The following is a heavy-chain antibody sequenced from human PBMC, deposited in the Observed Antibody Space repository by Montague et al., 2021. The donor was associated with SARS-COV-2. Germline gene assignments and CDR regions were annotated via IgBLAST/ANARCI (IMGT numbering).Heavy chain of an antibody. J-gene: IGHJ6*02. Sequence: TLSLTCTVSGDSISSDIYCWTWIPPHQGKGLIWIAYNYYNGSTYYTPYLQSRLRTSLDTSKNQFSLTLSTVTAADTAVYYCAIRTGEVTAPNYYGMDVWGQGTTVTVSS. V-gene: IGHV4-31*03. D-gene: IGHD2-21*02. CDR2: NYYNGST. CDR3: AIRTGEVTAPNYYGMDV. CDR1: GDSISSDIYC.